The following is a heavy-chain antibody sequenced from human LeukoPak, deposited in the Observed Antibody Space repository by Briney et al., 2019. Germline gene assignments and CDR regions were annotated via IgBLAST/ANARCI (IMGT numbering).Heavy chain of an antibody. Sequence: KPSETLSLTCTVSGGSISSSSYYWGWIRQPPGKGLEWIGSIYYSGSTYYNPSLKSRVTISVGTSKNQFSLKLSSVTAADTAVYYCARVVDFYGGNGVARDYWGQGTLVTVSS. CDR2: IYYSGST. CDR1: GGSISSSSYY. CDR3: ARVVDFYGGNGVARDY. V-gene: IGHV4-39*01. D-gene: IGHD4-23*01. J-gene: IGHJ4*02.